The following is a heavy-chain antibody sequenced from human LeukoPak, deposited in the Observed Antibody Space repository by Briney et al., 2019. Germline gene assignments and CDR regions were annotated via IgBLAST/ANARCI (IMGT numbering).Heavy chain of an antibody. J-gene: IGHJ4*02. CDR2: IYYSGST. D-gene: IGHD3-10*01. V-gene: IGHV4-61*08. CDR3: ARRGGSGRSFDY. Sequence: PSETLSLTCTASGASVSSGGYYWSWLRQPPGKGLEWIGYIYYSGSTNYNPSLKSRVTISVDTSKNQFSLKVSSVTAADPAVYYCARRGGSGRSFDYWGQGTLVTVSS. CDR1: GASVSSGGYY.